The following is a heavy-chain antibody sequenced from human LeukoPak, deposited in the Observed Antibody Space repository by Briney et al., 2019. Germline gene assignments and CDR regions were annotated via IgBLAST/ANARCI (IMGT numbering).Heavy chain of an antibody. CDR3: ARAGGYDYVWGSYRSLGWFDP. V-gene: IGHV1-2*02. J-gene: IGHJ5*02. Sequence: ASVKVSCKASGYTFTGYYMHWVRQAPGQGLEWMGWINPNSGGTNYAQKFQGRVTMTRDTSISTAYMELSRLRSDDTAVYYCARAGGYDYVWGSYRSLGWFDPWGQGTLVTVSS. D-gene: IGHD3-16*02. CDR2: INPNSGGT. CDR1: GYTFTGYY.